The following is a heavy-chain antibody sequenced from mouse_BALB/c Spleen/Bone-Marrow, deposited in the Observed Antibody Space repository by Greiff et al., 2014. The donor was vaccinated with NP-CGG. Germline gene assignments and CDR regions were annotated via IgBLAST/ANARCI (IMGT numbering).Heavy chain of an antibody. J-gene: IGHJ4*01. Sequence: VQLQQPGAELVKPGASVKLSCTASGFNIKDTFMHWMKQRPEQGLEWNGRIDPANGITKYGPKFQGKATITTDTSSNTAYLQLSSLTSEDTAVYYCASSGNYEGGAMDYWGQGTSVTVSS. CDR3: ASSGNYEGGAMDY. V-gene: IGHV14-3*02. D-gene: IGHD2-1*01. CDR2: IDPANGIT. CDR1: GFNIKDTF.